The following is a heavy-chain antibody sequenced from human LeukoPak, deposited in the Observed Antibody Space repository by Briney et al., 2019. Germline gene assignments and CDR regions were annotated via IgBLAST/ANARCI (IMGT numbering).Heavy chain of an antibody. CDR3: ARFYSQYYDSSGYYFDY. J-gene: IGHJ4*02. CDR2: IYPGDSDT. D-gene: IGHD3-22*01. CDR1: GYSFTRYW. Sequence: GESLKISCKGSGYSFTRYWIGWVRQMPGKGLEWMGIIYPGDSDTRYSPSFQGQVTISADKSISTAYLQWSSLKASDTAMYYCARFYSQYYDSSGYYFDYWGQGTLVTVSS. V-gene: IGHV5-51*01.